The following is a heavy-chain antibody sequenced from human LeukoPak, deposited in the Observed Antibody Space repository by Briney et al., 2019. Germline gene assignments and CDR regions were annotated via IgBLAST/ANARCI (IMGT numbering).Heavy chain of an antibody. J-gene: IGHJ4*02. V-gene: IGHV1-18*01. D-gene: IGHD5-24*01. CDR3: ARMEMATAIFDY. CDR1: GYTFASYA. Sequence: ASVKVSCKASGYTFASYAITWVRQAPGQGLEWMGWISAYNGNTNYAQNLQGRVTMTTDTSTSTAYMELRSLRSDDTAMYYCARMEMATAIFDYWGQGTLVTVSS. CDR2: ISAYNGNT.